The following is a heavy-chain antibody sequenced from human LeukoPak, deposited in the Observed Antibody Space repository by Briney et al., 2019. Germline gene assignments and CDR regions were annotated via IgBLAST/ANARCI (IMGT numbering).Heavy chain of an antibody. CDR3: AKPQYCSSTSCYAGNFDY. J-gene: IGHJ4*02. CDR2: ISGSGGST. D-gene: IGHD2-2*01. Sequence: PGGSLRLSCAASGFTFTNYGMTWVRQAPGKGLEWVSSISGSGGSTFLADSVKGRFTISRDNSKNTLFLQMNSLRAEDTAVYYCAKPQYCSSTSCYAGNFDYWGQGTLVTVSS. V-gene: IGHV3-23*01. CDR1: GFTFTNYG.